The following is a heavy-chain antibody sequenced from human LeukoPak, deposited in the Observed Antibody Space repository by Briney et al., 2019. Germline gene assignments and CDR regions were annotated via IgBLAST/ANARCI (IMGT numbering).Heavy chain of an antibody. J-gene: IGHJ5*02. V-gene: IGHV4-4*09. CDR3: ARHGSVRSPLGP. Sequence: PSETLSLTCTVSGGSISSYYWSWIRQPPGKGLEWIGYIYATGSTNYNPSLKSGVTISVDTSKNQFSLNLRSVTAADTAVYYCARHGSVRSPLGPWGQGTLVTVSS. CDR2: IYATGST. D-gene: IGHD3-10*01. CDR1: GGSISSYY.